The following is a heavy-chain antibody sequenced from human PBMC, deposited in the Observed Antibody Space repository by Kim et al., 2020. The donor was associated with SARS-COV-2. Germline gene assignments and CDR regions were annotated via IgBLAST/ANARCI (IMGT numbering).Heavy chain of an antibody. V-gene: IGHV4-34*01. CDR2: INHSGST. Sequence: SETLSLTCAVYGGSFSGYYWSWIRQPPGKGLESIGEINHSGSTNYNPSLKSRVTISVDTSKNQFSLKLSSVTAADTAVYYCARGTDGLGDIVLVVLSYYYYMDVWGKGTTVTVSS. CDR3: ARGTDGLGDIVLVVLSYYYYMDV. J-gene: IGHJ6*03. CDR1: GGSFSGYY. D-gene: IGHD2-8*02.